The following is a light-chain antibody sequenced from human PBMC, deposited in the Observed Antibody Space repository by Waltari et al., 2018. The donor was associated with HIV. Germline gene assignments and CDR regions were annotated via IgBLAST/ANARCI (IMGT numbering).Light chain of an antibody. J-gene: IGLJ2*01. V-gene: IGLV1-47*01. CDR1: SSNIGSKY. CDR2: RNY. CDR3: AAWDDSLSAGV. Sequence: QSVLTQPPSASGTPGQRVTISCSGSSSNIGSKYVYWYQQLPGTAPKLLIYRNYQRPSGVPDRFSGSKSGTSASLAISGLRSEDEADYYCAAWDDSLSAGVFGGGTKLTVL.